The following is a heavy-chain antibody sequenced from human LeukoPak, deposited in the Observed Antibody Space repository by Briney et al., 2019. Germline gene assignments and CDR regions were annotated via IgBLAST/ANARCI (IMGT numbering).Heavy chain of an antibody. V-gene: IGHV4-61*01. Sequence: SETLSLTCTVSGGSVSSGSYYWSWIRQPPGKGLEWIVYIYYSGSTNYNPSLKSRVTISVDTSKNQFSLKLSSVTAADTAVYYCARTAGGNSHQSYFDYWGQGTLVTVSS. CDR1: GGSVSSGSYY. CDR2: IYYSGST. D-gene: IGHD4-23*01. J-gene: IGHJ4*02. CDR3: ARTAGGNSHQSYFDY.